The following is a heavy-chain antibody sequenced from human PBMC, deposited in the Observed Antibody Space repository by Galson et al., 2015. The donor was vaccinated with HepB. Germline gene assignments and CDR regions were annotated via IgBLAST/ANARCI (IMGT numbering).Heavy chain of an antibody. CDR2: IVVGSGNT. CDR1: GFTFTSSA. Sequence: SVKVSCKASGFTFTSSAMQWVRQARGQRLEWIGWIVVGSGNTNYAQKFQGRVTITRDMSTSTVYMELSSLRSEETAVYYCAAGGYSGYDGYGYFDLWGRGTLVTVSS. D-gene: IGHD5-12*01. J-gene: IGHJ2*01. CDR3: AAGGYSGYDGYGYFDL. V-gene: IGHV1-58*02.